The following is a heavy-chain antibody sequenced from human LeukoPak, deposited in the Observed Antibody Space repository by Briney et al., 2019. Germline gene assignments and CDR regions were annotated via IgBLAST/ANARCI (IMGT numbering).Heavy chain of an antibody. V-gene: IGHV4-38-2*02. J-gene: IGHJ5*02. D-gene: IGHD3-22*01. CDR2: IYHSGST. Sequence: SETLSLTCTVSGYSISSDCYWGWIRQPPGKGLEWIGSIYHSGSTYYNPSLKSRVTISVDTSKNQFSLKLSSVTAADTAVYYCARADDSSGIYYWFDHWGQGTLVTVSS. CDR3: ARADDSSGIYYWFDH. CDR1: GYSISSDCY.